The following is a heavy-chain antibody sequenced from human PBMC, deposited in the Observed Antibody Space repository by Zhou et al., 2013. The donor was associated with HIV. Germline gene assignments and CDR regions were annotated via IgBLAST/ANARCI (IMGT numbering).Heavy chain of an antibody. D-gene: IGHD4-17*01. CDR3: ARAYGDHAGMGGY. V-gene: IGHV1-69*04. Sequence: QVQLVQSGAEVKKPGSSVKVSCKASGGTFSSYAISWVRQAPGQGLEWMGRIIPILGIANYAQKFQGRVTITADKSTSTAYMELSSLRSEDTAVYYCARAYGDHAGMGGYWGQGTLVTVSS. CDR1: GGTFSSYA. J-gene: IGHJ4*02. CDR2: IIPILGIA.